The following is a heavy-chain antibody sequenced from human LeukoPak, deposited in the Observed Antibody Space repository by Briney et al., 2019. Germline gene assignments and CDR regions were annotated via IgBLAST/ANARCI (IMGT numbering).Heavy chain of an antibody. D-gene: IGHD3-22*01. CDR1: GGSISRYY. J-gene: IGHJ3*02. CDR3: AVLPYYYDSSGYSIDAFDI. V-gene: IGHV4-59*12. Sequence: SETLSLTCTASGGSISRYYWNWIRQPPGKGLEWIGYIYYSGSTNYNPSLKSRVTISVDTSKNQFSLKLSSVTAADTAVYYCAVLPYYYDSSGYSIDAFDIWGQGTMVTVSS. CDR2: IYYSGST.